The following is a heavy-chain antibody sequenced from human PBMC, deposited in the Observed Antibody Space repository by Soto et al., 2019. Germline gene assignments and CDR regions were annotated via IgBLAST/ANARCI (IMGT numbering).Heavy chain of an antibody. D-gene: IGHD3-22*01. CDR1: DFTFSSYG. CDR3: AKDTYYHDSSGYYVFDY. J-gene: IGHJ4*02. CDR2: ISYDGSNK. Sequence: QVQLVESGGGVVQPGRSLTLSCAASDFTFSSYGIHWVRQAPGSGLEWVAVISYDGSNKQYGDSVKGRFTMSRDNSKNTVHLQMNSLRVEDTAVYYCAKDTYYHDSSGYYVFDYWGQGTLVTVSS. V-gene: IGHV3-30*18.